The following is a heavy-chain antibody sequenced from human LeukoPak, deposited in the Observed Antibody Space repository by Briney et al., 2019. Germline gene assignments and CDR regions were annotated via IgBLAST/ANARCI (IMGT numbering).Heavy chain of an antibody. Sequence: GGSLRLSCAASGFTFSSYAMYWVRQAPGKGLEWVAVISYDGSNKYYADSVKGRFTISRDNSKNTLYLQMNSLRAEDTAVYYCARDSYDFWSGYYLDYWGQGTLVTVSS. V-gene: IGHV3-30-3*01. CDR2: ISYDGSNK. J-gene: IGHJ4*02. D-gene: IGHD3-3*01. CDR3: ARDSYDFWSGYYLDY. CDR1: GFTFSSYA.